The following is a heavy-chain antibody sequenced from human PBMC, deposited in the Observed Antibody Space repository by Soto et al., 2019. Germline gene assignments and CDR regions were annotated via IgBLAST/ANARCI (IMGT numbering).Heavy chain of an antibody. CDR1: GYSFTTYG. Sequence: QVQLVQSGAEVKKPGASVKVSCKTSGYSFTTYGISWVRQAPGQGLEWMGWISSYNGKTNYAQKHQGRLTMTTDTSTSTVYMELRSLTSDDTAMYYCARDPPHRRDSSEIDPWGPGTLVTVSS. V-gene: IGHV1-18*01. CDR2: ISSYNGKT. J-gene: IGHJ5*02. D-gene: IGHD3-22*01. CDR3: ARDPPHRRDSSEIDP.